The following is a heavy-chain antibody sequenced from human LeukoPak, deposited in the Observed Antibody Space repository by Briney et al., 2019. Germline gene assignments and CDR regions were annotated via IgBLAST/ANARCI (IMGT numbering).Heavy chain of an antibody. CDR3: TGYSAGWSSGGGY. CDR2: IYYSGTT. V-gene: IGHV4-39*01. J-gene: IGHJ4*02. Sequence: SETLSLTCTVSGGSISSLTYYWGWIRQPPGKGLEWIASIYYSGTTYYSPSLKSRVAIAVNRSNNQFSLRLSSVTAADTAVYFCTGYSAGWSSGGGYWGQGTVVTVSS. CDR1: GGSISSLTYY. D-gene: IGHD6-19*01.